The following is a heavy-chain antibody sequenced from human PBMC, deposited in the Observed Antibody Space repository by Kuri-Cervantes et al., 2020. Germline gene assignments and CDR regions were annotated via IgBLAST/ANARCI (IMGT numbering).Heavy chain of an antibody. Sequence: ASVKVSCKVSGYTLTELSMHWVRQAPGKGLEWMGGFDPEDGETIYAQKFQGRVTMTEDTSTDTAYMELSSLRSEDTAVYYCATDGYGSGSGDTFDIWGQGTMVTVSS. CDR1: GYTLTELS. D-gene: IGHD3-10*01. CDR3: ATDGYGSGSGDTFDI. CDR2: FDPEDGET. J-gene: IGHJ3*02. V-gene: IGHV1-24*01.